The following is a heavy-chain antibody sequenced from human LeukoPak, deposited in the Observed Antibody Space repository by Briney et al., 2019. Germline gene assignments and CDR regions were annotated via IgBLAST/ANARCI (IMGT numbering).Heavy chain of an antibody. Sequence: ASVKVSCKASGGTFSSYAISWVRQAPGQGLEWMRRIIPIFGTANYVQKFQGRVTITTDESTSTAYMELSSLRSEDTAVYYCAREGYMTDAFDIWGQGTMVTVSS. J-gene: IGHJ3*02. V-gene: IGHV1-69*05. D-gene: IGHD6-13*01. CDR2: IIPIFGTA. CDR3: AREGYMTDAFDI. CDR1: GGTFSSYA.